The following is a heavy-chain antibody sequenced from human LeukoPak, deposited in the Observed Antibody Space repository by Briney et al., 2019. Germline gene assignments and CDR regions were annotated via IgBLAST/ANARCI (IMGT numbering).Heavy chain of an antibody. J-gene: IGHJ6*02. CDR2: VSSTSSHI. V-gene: IGHV3-21*01. D-gene: IGHD3-10*01. Sequence: GGSLRLSCAASGFTVSSNYMSWVRQAPGKGLEWVSYVSSTSSHIYYADSVKGRFTISRDNANNSLSLQMNSLRAEDTAVYYCARGDYYLSVGGHRRGMDVWGQGTTVTVSS. CDR1: GFTVSSNY. CDR3: ARGDYYLSVGGHRRGMDV.